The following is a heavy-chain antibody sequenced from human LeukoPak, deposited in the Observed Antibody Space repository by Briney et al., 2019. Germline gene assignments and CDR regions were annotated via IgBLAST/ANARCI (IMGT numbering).Heavy chain of an antibody. D-gene: IGHD2-15*01. Sequence: GGSLRLSCAASGFTFSSYAMSWVRQAPGKGLEWVSAISGSGGSTYYADSVKGRFTISRDNSKNTLYLQMNSLRAEDTAVYYCAKGNPRIGYCSGGGCISPFDPWGQGTLVTVSS. CDR3: AKGNPRIGYCSGGGCISPFDP. CDR1: GFTFSSYA. CDR2: ISGSGGST. J-gene: IGHJ5*02. V-gene: IGHV3-23*01.